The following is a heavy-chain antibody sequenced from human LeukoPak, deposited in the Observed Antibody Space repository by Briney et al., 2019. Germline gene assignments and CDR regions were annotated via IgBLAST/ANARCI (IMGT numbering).Heavy chain of an antibody. V-gene: IGHV4-34*01. J-gene: IGHJ5*02. CDR3: ARARIMTYTWFDP. CDR1: GFTFSSYS. CDR2: INHSGST. Sequence: PGGSLRLSCAASGFTFSSYSMNWVRQAPGKGLEWIGEINHSGSTNYSPSLKSRVTISVDTSKNQFSLRLSSVTAADTAVYYCARARIMTYTWFDPWGQGTLVTVSS. D-gene: IGHD3-16*01.